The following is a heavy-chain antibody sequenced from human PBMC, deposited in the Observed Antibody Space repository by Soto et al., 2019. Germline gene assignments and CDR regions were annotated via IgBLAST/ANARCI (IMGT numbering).Heavy chain of an antibody. D-gene: IGHD2-8*01. V-gene: IGHV4-31*03. CDR1: GGSISSGGYY. CDR3: AREGCTNGVCRIDY. Sequence: QVQLQESGPGLVKPSQTLSLTCTVSGGSISSGGYYWSWIRQHPGKGLEWIGYIYYSGSTYYNPSLKSRVTISVDTSKNQYSLKLSSVTAADTAVYYCAREGCTNGVCRIDYWGQGTLVTVSS. CDR2: IYYSGST. J-gene: IGHJ4*02.